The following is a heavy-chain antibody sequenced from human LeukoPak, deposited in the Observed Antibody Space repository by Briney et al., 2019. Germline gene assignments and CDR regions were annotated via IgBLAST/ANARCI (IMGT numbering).Heavy chain of an antibody. D-gene: IGHD3-3*01. Sequence: PGGSLRLSCEASGFSFSSYATSRVRQAPGKGLEWVSGISGSGGSTYYAGSVKGRFTISRDISKNTLYLQMNSLRAEDTAVYYCARDLYADFWSGSVFDYWGQGTLVTVSS. J-gene: IGHJ4*02. CDR2: ISGSGGST. CDR3: ARDLYADFWSGSVFDY. CDR1: GFSFSSYA. V-gene: IGHV3-23*01.